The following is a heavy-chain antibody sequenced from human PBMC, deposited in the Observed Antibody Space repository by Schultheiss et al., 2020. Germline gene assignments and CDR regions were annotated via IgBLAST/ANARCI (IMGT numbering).Heavy chain of an antibody. CDR2: ISSSGSTI. Sequence: GGSLRLSCAASGFTFSSYGMHWVRQAPGKGLEWVSYISSSGSTIYYADSVKGRFTISRDNSKNTLYLQMNSLRAEDTAVYYCTTEEVVVPAAPMRYYYYYYGMDVWGQGTTVTVPS. D-gene: IGHD2-2*01. V-gene: IGHV3-48*01. CDR1: GFTFSSYG. CDR3: TTEEVVVPAAPMRYYYYYYGMDV. J-gene: IGHJ6*02.